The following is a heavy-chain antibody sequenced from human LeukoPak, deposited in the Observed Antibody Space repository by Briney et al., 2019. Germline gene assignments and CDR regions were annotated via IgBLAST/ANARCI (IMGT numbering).Heavy chain of an antibody. D-gene: IGHD2-15*01. CDR2: IYPGDSDT. J-gene: IGHJ4*02. CDR3: ARGDQVVVVAATPYFDY. CDR1: GYSFTSYW. V-gene: IGHV5-51*01. Sequence: GESLKISCKGSGYSFTSYWIGWVRQMPGKGLEWMGIIYPGDSDTRYSPSFQGQVTISADKSISTAYMQWSSLKASDTAIYYCARGDQVVVVAATPYFDYWGQGILVTVSS.